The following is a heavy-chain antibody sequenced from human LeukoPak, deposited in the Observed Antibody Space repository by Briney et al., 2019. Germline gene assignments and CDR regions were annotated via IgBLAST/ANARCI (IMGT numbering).Heavy chain of an antibody. Sequence: PSETLSLTCTVSGGSISTYYWSWIRQPAGQGLEWIGRIYTSGSTNYNPSLKSRVTMSVDTSKSQFSLKLSSVTAADTAVYYCARTPYCTNGIWYQRNYFDYWGQGNLVTVSS. CDR3: ARTPYCTNGIWYQRNYFDY. V-gene: IGHV4-4*07. D-gene: IGHD2-8*01. J-gene: IGHJ4*02. CDR2: IYTSGST. CDR1: GGSISTYY.